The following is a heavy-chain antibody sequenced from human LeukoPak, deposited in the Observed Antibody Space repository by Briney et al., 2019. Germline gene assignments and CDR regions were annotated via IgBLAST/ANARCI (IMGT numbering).Heavy chain of an antibody. J-gene: IGHJ1*01. Sequence: ASVKVSCKPSGYTFTGYYLHWVRQAPRQGLEWMGWINPNSGGTDYAQKLQGRVTMTTDTSTSTAYMELRSLRSDDTAVYYCATGRIVPEYFQHWGQGTLVTVSS. CDR1: GYTFTGYY. V-gene: IGHV1-2*02. D-gene: IGHD2-8*01. CDR3: ATGRIVPEYFQH. CDR2: INPNSGGT.